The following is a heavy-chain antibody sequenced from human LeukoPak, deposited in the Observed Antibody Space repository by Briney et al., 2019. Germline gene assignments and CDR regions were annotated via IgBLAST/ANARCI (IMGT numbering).Heavy chain of an antibody. CDR3: ARGGYCSSTSCYLLYYYYYGMDV. V-gene: IGHV1-8*01. Sequence: ASVKVSCKASGYTFTSYDINWVRQATGQGLEWMGWMNPNSGNTGYAQKFQGRVTMTRNTSISTAYMELSSLRSEDTAVYYCARGGYCSSTSCYLLYYYYYGMDVWGQGTLVTVSS. J-gene: IGHJ6*02. D-gene: IGHD2-2*03. CDR2: MNPNSGNT. CDR1: GYTFTSYD.